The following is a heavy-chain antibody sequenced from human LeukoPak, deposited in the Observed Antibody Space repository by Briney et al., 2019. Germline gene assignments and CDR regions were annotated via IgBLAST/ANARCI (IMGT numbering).Heavy chain of an antibody. CDR3: AKRGSGITVAADY. J-gene: IGHJ4*02. CDR1: GFTFSTYA. CDR2: ISGSGGST. V-gene: IGHV3-23*01. D-gene: IGHD6-19*01. Sequence: GGSLRLSCAASGFTFSTYAMSWVRQAPGKGLEWVSGISGSGGSTYYADSVKGRFTISRDNSKNTLYLQMHSLRAEDTAVYYCAKRGSGITVAADYWGQGTLVTVSS.